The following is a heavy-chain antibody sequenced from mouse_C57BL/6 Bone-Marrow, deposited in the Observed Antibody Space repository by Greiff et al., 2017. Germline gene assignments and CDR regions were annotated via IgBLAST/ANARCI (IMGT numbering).Heavy chain of an antibody. J-gene: IGHJ2*01. Sequence: QVQPQQPGAELVKPGASVKLSCKAFGYPFTSYWMHWVKQRPGQGLEWIGMIHPNSSSTNYNEKFKSKATLTVDKSSSTAYMQLSSLTSDDSAVYYCARCPTIVAFDYWGQGTTLTVSS. CDR1: GYPFTSYW. D-gene: IGHD2-5*01. V-gene: IGHV1-64*01. CDR2: IHPNSSST. CDR3: ARCPTIVAFDY.